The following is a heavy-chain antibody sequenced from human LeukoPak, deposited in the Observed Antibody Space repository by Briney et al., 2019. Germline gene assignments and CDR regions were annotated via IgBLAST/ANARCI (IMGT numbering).Heavy chain of an antibody. J-gene: IGHJ4*02. CDR2: IYSGGSK. CDR3: ARAPWASSSWYYFDY. Sequence: GGSLRLSCAASGFTVSSIYMSWVRQAPGKGLEWVSVIYSGGSKYYADSVKGRFTITRDNSKNTLYLQMNSLRVEDTAVYYCARAPWASSSWYYFDYWGQGTLVTVSS. D-gene: IGHD6-13*01. V-gene: IGHV3-53*01. CDR1: GFTVSSIY.